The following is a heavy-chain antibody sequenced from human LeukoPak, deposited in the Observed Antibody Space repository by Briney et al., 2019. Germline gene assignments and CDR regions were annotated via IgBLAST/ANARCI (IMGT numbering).Heavy chain of an antibody. V-gene: IGHV3-21*01. D-gene: IGHD4-17*01. CDR1: GFTFSSYS. Sequence: PGGSLRLSCAASGFTFSSYSMNWVRQAPGKGLEWVSSISSSSSYIYYADSVKGRFTISRDNAKNSLYLQMNSLRAEDTAVYYCAKDGAGDYEHFDGWGQGTLVTVSS. CDR2: ISSSSSYI. CDR3: AKDGAGDYEHFDG. J-gene: IGHJ4*02.